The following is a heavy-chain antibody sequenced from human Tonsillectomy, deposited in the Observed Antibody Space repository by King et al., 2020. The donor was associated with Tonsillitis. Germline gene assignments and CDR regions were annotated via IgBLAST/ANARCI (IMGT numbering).Heavy chain of an antibody. CDR2: IYLSGTT. D-gene: IGHD6-13*01. J-gene: IGHJ4*02. CDR1: GGSISSSSYY. V-gene: IGHV4-39*01. Sequence: QLQESGPGLVKPSETLSLTCTVSGGSISSSSYYWGWIRQPPGKGLEWIGSIYLSGTTYYNPSLKSRVIISVDTSKNQFSLKLSSVTAADTAVYYCARETFIAAADSFDYWGQGTLVTVSS. CDR3: ARETFIAAADSFDY.